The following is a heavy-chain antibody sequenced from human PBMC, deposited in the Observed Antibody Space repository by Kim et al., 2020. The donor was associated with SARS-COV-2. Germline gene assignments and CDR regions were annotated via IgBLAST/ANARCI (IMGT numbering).Heavy chain of an antibody. Sequence: GGSLRLSCAASGFTFSSYSMNWVRQAPGKGLEWVSSISSSSSYTYSADSVKGRFTISRDNAKNSLYLQMNSLRDEDTAVYYCAREGPAPGEYGYWGQGTLVTVSS. V-gene: IGHV3-21*01. CDR3: AREGPAPGEYGY. D-gene: IGHD3-10*01. CDR1: GFTFSSYS. CDR2: ISSSSSYT. J-gene: IGHJ4*02.